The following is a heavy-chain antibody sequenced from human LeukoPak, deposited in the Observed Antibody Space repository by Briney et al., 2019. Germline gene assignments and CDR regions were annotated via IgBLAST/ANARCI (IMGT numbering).Heavy chain of an antibody. D-gene: IGHD1-26*01. CDR3: ARGGATNAFDI. CDR2: ISYDGSNK. Sequence: PGGSLRLSCAASGFTSSSYAMHWVRQAPGKGLEWVAVISYDGSNKYYADSVKGRFTISRDNSKNTLYLQMNSLRAEDTAVYYCARGGATNAFDIWGQGTMVTVSS. CDR1: GFTSSSYA. V-gene: IGHV3-30-3*01. J-gene: IGHJ3*02.